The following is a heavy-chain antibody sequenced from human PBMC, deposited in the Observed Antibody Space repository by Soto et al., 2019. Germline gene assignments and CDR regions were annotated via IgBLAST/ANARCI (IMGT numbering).Heavy chain of an antibody. D-gene: IGHD2-8*01. V-gene: IGHV3-7*02. CDR2: IKQDGSEK. Sequence: EVQLVESGGDLVQPGGSLRLSCAASGFTFSSSWMSWVRQAPGKGLEWVANIKQDGSEKYYVDSVKGRFTISRDNAKNSLYLQMNSLRAKETAVYYCVRQYGYWGQGTLVTVSS. J-gene: IGHJ4*02. CDR1: GFTFSSSW. CDR3: VRQYGY.